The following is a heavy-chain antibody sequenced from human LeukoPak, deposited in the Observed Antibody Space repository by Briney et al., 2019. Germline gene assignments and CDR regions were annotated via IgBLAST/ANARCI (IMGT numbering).Heavy chain of an antibody. V-gene: IGHV3-23*01. J-gene: IGHJ3*02. Sequence: GGSLRLSCAASGFTFSSYALSWVRQAPGGGLGWVSAISGRGGSTYYADSGKGRFTSSRDNSKNTLYLQMNSLRAEDTAVYYCAKEGNWNDGPDAFDIWGQGTMVTVSS. D-gene: IGHD1-20*01. CDR1: GFTFSSYA. CDR2: ISGRGGST. CDR3: AKEGNWNDGPDAFDI.